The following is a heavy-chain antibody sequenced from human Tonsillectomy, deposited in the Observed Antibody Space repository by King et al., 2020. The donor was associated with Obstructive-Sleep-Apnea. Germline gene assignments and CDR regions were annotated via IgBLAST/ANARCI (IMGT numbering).Heavy chain of an antibody. V-gene: IGHV3-23*04. D-gene: IGHD7-27*01. CDR2: ITRSGDKT. Sequence: VQLVESGGGLVQPGGSLRLSCAASGFPFSNYAMSWVRQAPGKGLEWVSAITRSGDKTYYPGSVKGRFTISRDTSRNTLYLQMNRLRDDDTAVFYCVKDWGSEDEGICYWGQGTLVSVSS. CDR1: GFPFSNYA. CDR3: VKDWGSEDEGICY. J-gene: IGHJ4*02.